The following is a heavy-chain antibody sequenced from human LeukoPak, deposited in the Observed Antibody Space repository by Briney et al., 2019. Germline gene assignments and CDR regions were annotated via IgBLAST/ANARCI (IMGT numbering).Heavy chain of an antibody. CDR1: GGSFSGYY. J-gene: IGHJ6*03. CDR3: ARGPRIYCSGGSCYSGYYYYYMDV. Sequence: SETLSLTCAVYGGSFSGYYWSWIRQPPGKGLEWIGEINHSGSTNYNPSLKSRVTISVDTSKNQFSLKLSSVTAADTAVYYRARGPRIYCSGGSCYSGYYYYYMDVWGKGTTVTVSS. V-gene: IGHV4-34*01. D-gene: IGHD2-15*01. CDR2: INHSGST.